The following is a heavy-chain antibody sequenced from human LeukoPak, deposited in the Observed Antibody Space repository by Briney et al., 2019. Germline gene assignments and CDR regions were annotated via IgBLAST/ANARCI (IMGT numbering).Heavy chain of an antibody. CDR2: IWYDGSNK. D-gene: IGHD2-15*01. CDR3: ARGGYCSGGSCPTFDY. Sequence: PGGSLRLSCAASGFTFSSYEMNWVRQAPGKGLEWVAVIWYDGSNKYYADSVKGRFTISRDNSKNTLYLQMNSLRAEDTAVYYCARGGYCSGGSCPTFDYWGQGTLVTVSS. J-gene: IGHJ4*02. CDR1: GFTFSSYE. V-gene: IGHV3-33*08.